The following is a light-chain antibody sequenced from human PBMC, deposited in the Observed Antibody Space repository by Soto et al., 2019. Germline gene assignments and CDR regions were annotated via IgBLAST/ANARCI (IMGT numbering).Light chain of an antibody. V-gene: IGKV3-20*01. CDR3: HQYGSLYT. J-gene: IGKJ2*01. CDR1: QTVSSSY. Sequence: EIVLTQSPGTLSLSPGERATLSCRASQTVSSSYLAWYQQKPGQAPRLLIYGASSRATGIQDRFSGSGSGTDFTLTISRLEPEDFAVYYCHQYGSLYTFGEGTTREFK. CDR2: GAS.